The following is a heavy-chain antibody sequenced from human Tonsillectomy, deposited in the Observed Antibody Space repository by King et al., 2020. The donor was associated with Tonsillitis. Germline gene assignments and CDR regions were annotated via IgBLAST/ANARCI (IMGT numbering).Heavy chain of an antibody. CDR2: ISYDGSNK. D-gene: IGHD4-17*01. CDR1: GFTFSSHG. J-gene: IGHJ5*02. Sequence: VQLVESGGGVVQPGRSLRLSCAASGFTFSSHGMHWVRQAPGKGLEWVAVISYDGSNKYYADSVKGRFTISRDNSKKTLYLQMNSLRAEDTAVYYCAKDNPVYGLDPWGQGTLVTVSS. CDR3: AKDNPVYGLDP. V-gene: IGHV3-30*18.